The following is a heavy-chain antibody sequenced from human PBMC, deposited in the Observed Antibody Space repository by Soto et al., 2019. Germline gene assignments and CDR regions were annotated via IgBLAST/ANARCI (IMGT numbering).Heavy chain of an antibody. CDR1: GGTFSSYA. D-gene: IGHD5-12*01. Sequence: SVKVSCKASGGTFSSYAISWVRQAPGQGLEWMGGIIPIFGTANYAQKFQGRVTITADESTSTAYMELSSLRSEDTAVYYCARREMATNYYYYYGMDVWGQGTTVTVSS. CDR3: ARREMATNYYYYYGMDV. V-gene: IGHV1-69*13. CDR2: IIPIFGTA. J-gene: IGHJ6*02.